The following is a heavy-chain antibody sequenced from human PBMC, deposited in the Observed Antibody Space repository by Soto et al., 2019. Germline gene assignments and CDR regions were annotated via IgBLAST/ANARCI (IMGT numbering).Heavy chain of an antibody. Sequence: SETLSLACTFSGGSIRISSYSWGWIRQPPGQGLEWIGSIYYSGSTYYNPSLKSRVTISVDTSKNQFSLKLRSVTAADTAVYYRASIYCTNGVCYPGDYYGMEVWGKGTTVTVSS. V-gene: IGHV4-39*01. D-gene: IGHD2-8*01. CDR2: IYYSGST. CDR3: ASIYCTNGVCYPGDYYGMEV. J-gene: IGHJ6*04. CDR1: GGSIRISSYS.